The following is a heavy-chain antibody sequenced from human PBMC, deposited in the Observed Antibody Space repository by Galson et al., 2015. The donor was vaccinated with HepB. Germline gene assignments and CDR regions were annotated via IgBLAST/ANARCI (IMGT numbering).Heavy chain of an antibody. Sequence: SLRLSCAASGFTFSDYYMIWVRQAPGKGLEWVSYIGNNGRTIYYADSVKGRFTISRDNAKNSLYLQMNSLRAEDTALYYCARGQCLDRKYFQPWGQGTLVTVSS. CDR3: ARGQCLDRKYFQP. CDR1: GFTFSDYY. CDR2: IGNNGRTI. V-gene: IGHV3-11*01. J-gene: IGHJ1*01. D-gene: IGHD6-19*01.